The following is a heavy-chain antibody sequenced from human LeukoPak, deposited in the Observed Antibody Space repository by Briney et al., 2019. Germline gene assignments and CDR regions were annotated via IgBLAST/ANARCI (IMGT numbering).Heavy chain of an antibody. D-gene: IGHD3-9*01. J-gene: IGHJ4*02. CDR3: STDQGGDILTGC. Sequence: GGSLRLSCAASGFTFINAWVHWVRQAPGKGLEWVGRIKSKTDGGTTDYAAPVKGRFTISRDDSKNTLYLQMNSLKTEDTAVYYCSTDQGGDILTGCWGQGTLVTVSS. CDR2: IKSKTDGGTT. CDR1: GFTFINAW. V-gene: IGHV3-15*01.